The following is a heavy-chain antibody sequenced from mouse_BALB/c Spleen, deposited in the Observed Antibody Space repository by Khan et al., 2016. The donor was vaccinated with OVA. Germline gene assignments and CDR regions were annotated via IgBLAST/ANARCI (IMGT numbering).Heavy chain of an antibody. CDR3: ARRYYYGHWYFDV. J-gene: IGHJ1*01. D-gene: IGHD1-1*01. CDR1: GYSITSDYA. V-gene: IGHV3-2*02. Sequence: VQLKESGPGLVKPSQSLSLTCTVTGYSITSDYAWNWIQQFPGNKLEWMGYISYSGSTGYNPSLKSRISITRDTSNNQFFLQLNSVTTEDTATXYCARRYYYGHWYFDVWGAGTTVTVSS. CDR2: ISYSGST.